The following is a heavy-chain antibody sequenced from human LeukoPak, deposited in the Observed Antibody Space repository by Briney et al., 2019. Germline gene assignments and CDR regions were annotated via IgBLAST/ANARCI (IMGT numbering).Heavy chain of an antibody. CDR2: IIPILGIA. D-gene: IGHD2-21*02. J-gene: IGHJ4*02. CDR3: ARGEIYGGDLDY. V-gene: IGHV1-69*04. Sequence: GASVKVSCKASGGTFSSYAISWVRQAPGQGLEWMGRIIPILGIANYAQKFQGRVTITPDKSTSKAYMELSSLRSEDTAVYYCARGEIYGGDLDYWGQGTLVTVSS. CDR1: GGTFSSYA.